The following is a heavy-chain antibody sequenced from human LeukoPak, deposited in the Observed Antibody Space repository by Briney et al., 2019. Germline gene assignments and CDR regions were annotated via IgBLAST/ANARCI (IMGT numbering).Heavy chain of an antibody. Sequence: GGSLRLSCAASGFTFDDYAMHWVRQAPGKGLEWVSLISWDGGSTYYADSVKGRFTISRDNSKNSPYLQMNSLRAEDTALYYCAKDIFRGRVGYFDYWGQGTLVTVSS. D-gene: IGHD1-26*01. J-gene: IGHJ4*02. CDR1: GFTFDDYA. V-gene: IGHV3-43D*03. CDR3: AKDIFRGRVGYFDY. CDR2: ISWDGGST.